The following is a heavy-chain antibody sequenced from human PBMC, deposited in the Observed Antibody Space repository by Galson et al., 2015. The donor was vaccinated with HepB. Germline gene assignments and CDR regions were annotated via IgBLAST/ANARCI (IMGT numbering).Heavy chain of an antibody. CDR2: VSYDGSNK. CDR1: GFTFSSYG. CDR3: AKGGTHYDGSGYYPYYFDY. J-gene: IGHJ4*02. Sequence: SLRLSCAASGFTFSSYGMHWVRQAPGKGLEWVAVVSYDGSNKYYADSVKGRFTISRDNSDNMLYLQMNSLRAEDTAVYYCAKGGTHYDGSGYYPYYFDYWGQGTLVTVSS. V-gene: IGHV3-30*18. D-gene: IGHD3-22*01.